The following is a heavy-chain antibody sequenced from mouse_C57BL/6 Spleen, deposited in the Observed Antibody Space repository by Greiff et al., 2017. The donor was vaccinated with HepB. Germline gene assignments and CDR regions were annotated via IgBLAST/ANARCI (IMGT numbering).Heavy chain of an antibody. V-gene: IGHV1-55*01. CDR3: AKYYGSGDYYAMDY. CDR2: IYPGSGST. J-gene: IGHJ4*01. Sequence: QVQLKQPGAELVKPGASVKMSCKASGYTFTSYWITWVKQRPGQGLEWIGDIYPGSGSTNYNEKFKSKATLTVDTSSSTAYMQLSSLTSEDSAVYYCAKYYGSGDYYAMDYWGQGTSVTVSS. CDR1: GYTFTSYW. D-gene: IGHD1-1*01.